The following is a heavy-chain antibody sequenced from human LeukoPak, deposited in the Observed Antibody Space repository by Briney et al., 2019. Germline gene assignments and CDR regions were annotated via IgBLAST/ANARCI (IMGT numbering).Heavy chain of an antibody. Sequence: PGGSLRLSCAASGFTFDDYAMHWVRHAPGKGLEWVSLLSWDGGSTYYVDSVKGRFTISRDNNKNSLYLRMNSLRAEDTALYYCAKDRGYMDVWGKGTTVTVSS. CDR2: LSWDGGST. CDR1: GFTFDDYA. J-gene: IGHJ6*03. CDR3: AKDRGYMDV. V-gene: IGHV3-43D*04.